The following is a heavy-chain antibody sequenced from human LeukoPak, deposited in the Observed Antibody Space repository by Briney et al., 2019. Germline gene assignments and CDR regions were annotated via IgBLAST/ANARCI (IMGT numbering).Heavy chain of an antibody. J-gene: IGHJ4*02. V-gene: IGHV1-2*02. D-gene: IGHD3-10*01. CDR2: INPNSGDT. CDR3: ARRSRSYGSGNIGGY. CDR1: GYTFTGHY. Sequence: ASVKVSCKASGYTFTGHYLFWVRQAPGQGLEWMGWINPNSGDTNYAQKFQGRVTMTRNTSISTAYMELSSLRSEDTAVYYCARRSRSYGSGNIGGYWGQGTLVTVSS.